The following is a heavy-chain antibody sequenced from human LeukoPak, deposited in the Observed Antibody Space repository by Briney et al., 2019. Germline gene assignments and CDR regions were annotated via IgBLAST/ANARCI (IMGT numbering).Heavy chain of an antibody. CDR2: IYTSGST. J-gene: IGHJ4*02. V-gene: IGHV4-61*02. CDR3: ARDPLDYGVDY. CDR1: GGSISSGSYY. Sequence: SQTLSLTCTASGGSISSGSYYWSWIRPPAGKGLEWIGRIYTSGSTNYNPSIKSRVTISVDTSKNQSSLKLSSVTAADTAVYYCARDPLDYGVDYWGQGTLVTVSS. D-gene: IGHD4-17*01.